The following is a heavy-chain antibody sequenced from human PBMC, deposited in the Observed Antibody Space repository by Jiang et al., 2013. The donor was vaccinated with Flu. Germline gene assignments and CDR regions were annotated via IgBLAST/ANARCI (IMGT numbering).Heavy chain of an antibody. D-gene: IGHD3-22*01. J-gene: IGHJ3*02. CDR3: ARLKTADNYDSSGYYYDAFDI. CDR2: IYPGDSDT. CDR1: EDTFRTYW. V-gene: IGHV5-51*01. Sequence: KISCKVSEDTFRTYWIGWVRQMPGKGLEWMGIIYPGDSDTRYSPSFQGQVTISADKSISTAYLQWSSLKASDTAMYYCARLKTADNYDSSGYYYDAFDIWGQGTMVTVSS.